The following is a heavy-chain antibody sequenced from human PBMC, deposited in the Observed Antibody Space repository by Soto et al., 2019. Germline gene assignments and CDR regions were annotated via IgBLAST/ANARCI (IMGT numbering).Heavy chain of an antibody. CDR1: GYTFTSYS. D-gene: IGHD3-10*01. CDR2: IYPYDSDT. CDR3: ARIGSAYGPFDF. Sequence: GESLKISCKGSGYTFTSYSIAWVRQMPGKGLEWMGIIYPYDSDTRYSPSFQGQVTISVDKSISAAYLQWSSLKASDTAMYYCARIGSAYGPFDFWGQGTTVTVSS. J-gene: IGHJ6*02. V-gene: IGHV5-51*01.